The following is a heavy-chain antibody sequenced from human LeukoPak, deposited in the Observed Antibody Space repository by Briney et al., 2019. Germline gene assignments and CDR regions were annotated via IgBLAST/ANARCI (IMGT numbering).Heavy chain of an antibody. CDR3: ARTYNWNAAYFDY. J-gene: IGHJ4*02. CDR2: IYIGGNT. CDR1: EFTVSSSY. Sequence: PGGSLRLSCAASEFTVSSSYMSWVRQAPGKGLEWVSVIYIGGNTYYADSVKGRFTISRDNSQNTLYLQMNNLRAEDTAVYYCARTYNWNAAYFDYWGQGTLVTVSS. V-gene: IGHV3-53*01. D-gene: IGHD1-1*01.